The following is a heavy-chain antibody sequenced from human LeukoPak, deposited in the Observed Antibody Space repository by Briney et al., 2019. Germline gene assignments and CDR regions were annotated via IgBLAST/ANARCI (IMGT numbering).Heavy chain of an antibody. D-gene: IGHD4-17*01. J-gene: IGHJ6*04. V-gene: IGHV1-69*13. CDR2: IIPIFGTA. Sequence: GASVKVSCKASGYTFTIYGISWVRQAPGQGLEWMGGIIPIFGTANYAQKFQGRVTITADESTSTAYMELSSLRSEDTAVYYCARDLGMTTAMGRYGMDVWGKGTTVTVSS. CDR3: ARDLGMTTAMGRYGMDV. CDR1: GYTFTIYG.